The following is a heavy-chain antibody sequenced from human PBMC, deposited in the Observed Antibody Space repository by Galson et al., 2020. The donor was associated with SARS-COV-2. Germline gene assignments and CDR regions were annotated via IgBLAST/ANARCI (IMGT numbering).Heavy chain of an antibody. D-gene: IGHD2-15*01. CDR3: AARGGYCSGGSCYHFGY. J-gene: IGHJ4*02. CDR2: IPYSGST. V-gene: IGHV4-59*08. Sequence: SETLSLTCTVSGGSISSYYWSWIRQPPGKGLEWIGYIPYSGSTNYSPSLKSRVTISVDTSKNQFSQKLSSVTAADTAVYYCAARGGYCSGGSCYHFGYWGQGTLVTGSS. CDR1: GGSISSYY.